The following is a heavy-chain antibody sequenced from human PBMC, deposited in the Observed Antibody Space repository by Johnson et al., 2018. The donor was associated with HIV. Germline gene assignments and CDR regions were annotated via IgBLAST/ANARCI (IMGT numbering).Heavy chain of an antibody. V-gene: IGHV3-11*04. J-gene: IGHJ3*02. CDR2: ISSSGSTI. CDR1: GFIFSDYY. D-gene: IGHD5-18*01. Sequence: VQLVESGGGLVKPGGSLRLSCAASGFIFSDYYMNWIRQAPGKGLEWVSYISSSGSTIYYADSVKGRFTISRDNAKNSLYLQMNSLRDEDTAVYYCARDSGYSYADDAFDIWGQGTMVTVSS. CDR3: ARDSGYSYADDAFDI.